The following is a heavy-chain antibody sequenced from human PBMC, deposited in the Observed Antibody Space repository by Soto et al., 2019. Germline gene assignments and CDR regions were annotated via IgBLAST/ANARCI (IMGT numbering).Heavy chain of an antibody. J-gene: IGHJ4*02. CDR2: ISDSGGST. CDR3: AKLALSYYDSSCYAY. Sequence: EVQLLESGGGLVQPGGSLRLSCAASGFTFSSFAMSWVRQAPGKGLEWVSVISDSGGSTYYADSVKGRFTVSRDNSKNTLYLQMNSLRGEYTAVYYCAKLALSYYDSSCYAYWGQGTLVTVSS. CDR1: GFTFSSFA. D-gene: IGHD3-22*01. V-gene: IGHV3-23*01.